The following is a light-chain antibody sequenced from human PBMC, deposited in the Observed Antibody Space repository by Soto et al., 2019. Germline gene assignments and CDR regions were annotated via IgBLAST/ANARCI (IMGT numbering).Light chain of an antibody. J-gene: IGLJ2*01. CDR3: QTWGTGIVV. V-gene: IGLV4-69*01. CDR1: IGHSSYA. Sequence: QAVVTQSPSASASLGASFKLTCTLSIGHSSYAIAWHQQQPEKGPRYLMKLNSDGSHSKGDGIPDRFSGSSSGAERYLTISSLQSEDEADYYCQTWGTGIVVFGGGTKLTVL. CDR2: LNSDGSH.